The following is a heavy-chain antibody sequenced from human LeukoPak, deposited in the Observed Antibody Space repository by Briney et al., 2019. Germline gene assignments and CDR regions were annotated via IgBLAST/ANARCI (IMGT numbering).Heavy chain of an antibody. CDR1: GFTFATFA. Sequence: GGSLRLSCAASGFTFATFAMSWVRQAPGKGLEWVSGISGSGGGTYYADSVKGRFTISRDNSKNTVSLQMNSLRAEDTAVYYCANGMDPDYWGQGTLVTASS. J-gene: IGHJ4*02. CDR2: ISGSGGGT. CDR3: ANGMDPDY. V-gene: IGHV3-23*01. D-gene: IGHD1-1*01.